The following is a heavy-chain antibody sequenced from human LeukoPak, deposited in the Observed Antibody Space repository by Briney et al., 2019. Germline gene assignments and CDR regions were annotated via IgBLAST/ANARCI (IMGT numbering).Heavy chain of an antibody. J-gene: IGHJ5*02. V-gene: IGHV3-30-3*01. D-gene: IGHD4-17*01. CDR1: GFTFSSYA. Sequence: GRSLRLSCAASGFTFSSYAMHWVRQAPGKGLEWVAVISYDGSNKYYADSVKGRFTISRDNSKNTLYLQMNSLRAEDTAVCYCARDQGLYVTTLDRANWFDPWGQGTLVTVSS. CDR2: ISYDGSNK. CDR3: ARDQGLYVTTLDRANWFDP.